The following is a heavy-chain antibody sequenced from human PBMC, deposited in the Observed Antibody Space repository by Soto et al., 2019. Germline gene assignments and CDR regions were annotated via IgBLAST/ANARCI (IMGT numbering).Heavy chain of an antibody. D-gene: IGHD3-16*01. CDR2: ISGDTSRT. Sequence: EVQLLESGGGLVQRGGSLRLSCAASGFAFSNHAMAWFRQAPGKGLEWVSTISGDTSRTFYADSVRGRFTISRDSSKSTLYLQVDSLTAEDTALYFWARETAGGGGFDYWGQGTLVIVSS. J-gene: IGHJ4*02. CDR3: ARETAGGGGFDY. CDR1: GFAFSNHA. V-gene: IGHV3-23*01.